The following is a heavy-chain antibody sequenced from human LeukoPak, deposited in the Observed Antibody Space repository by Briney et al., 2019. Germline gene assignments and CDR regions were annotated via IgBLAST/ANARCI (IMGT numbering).Heavy chain of an antibody. D-gene: IGHD2-2*01. CDR3: ARRLTQYDCFDP. V-gene: IGHV6-1*01. CDR2: TYYRSTWYN. J-gene: IGHJ5*02. CDR1: GDSFSSNSVT. Sequence: QTLSLTCAISGDSFSSNSVTWNWIRQSPSRGLEWLGRTYYRSTWYNDYAVSVRGRITVNPDTSKNQFSLHLNSVTPEDTAVYYCARRLTQYDCFDPWGQGILVTVSS.